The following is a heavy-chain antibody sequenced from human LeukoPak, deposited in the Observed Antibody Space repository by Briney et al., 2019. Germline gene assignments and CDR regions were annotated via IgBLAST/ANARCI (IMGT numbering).Heavy chain of an antibody. CDR1: GGSISSGGYY. D-gene: IGHD3-10*01. J-gene: IGHJ5*02. Sequence: SETLSLTCTVSGGSISSGGYYWSWIRQHPGKGLEWIGYIYYSGSTYYNLSPKSRVTISVDTSKNQFSLKLSSVTAADTAMYYCARSPAITMVRGDWFDPWGQGTLVTVSS. CDR2: IYYSGST. CDR3: ARSPAITMVRGDWFDP. V-gene: IGHV4-31*03.